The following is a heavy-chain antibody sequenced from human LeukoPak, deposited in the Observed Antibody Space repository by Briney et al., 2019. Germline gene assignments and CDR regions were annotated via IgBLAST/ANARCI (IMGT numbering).Heavy chain of an antibody. V-gene: IGHV2-70*11. D-gene: IGHD3-10*01. CDR1: GFSLSTSGMC. CDR3: ARVITMVRGVSLFDY. Sequence: SGPALVKPTQTLTLTCTFSGFSLSTSGMCVSWIRQPPGKALEWLACIDWDDDKYYSTSLKTRLTISKDTSKNQVVLTMTNMDPVDTATYYCARVITMVRGVSLFDYWGQGTLVTVSS. J-gene: IGHJ4*02. CDR2: IDWDDDK.